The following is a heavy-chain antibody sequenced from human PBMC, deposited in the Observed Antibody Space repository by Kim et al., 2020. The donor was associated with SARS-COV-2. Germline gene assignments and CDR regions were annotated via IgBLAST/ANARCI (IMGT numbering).Heavy chain of an antibody. D-gene: IGHD6-6*01. CDR2: IYYSGST. V-gene: IGHV4-39*07. CDR3: ARDARIPLDYYYGMDV. J-gene: IGHJ6*02. Sequence: SETLSLTCTVSGGSISSSSYYWGWIRQPPGKGLEWIGSIYYSGSTYYNPSLKSRVTISVDTSKNQFSLKLSSVTAADTAVYYCARDARIPLDYYYGMDVWGQGTTVTVSS. CDR1: GGSISSSSYY.